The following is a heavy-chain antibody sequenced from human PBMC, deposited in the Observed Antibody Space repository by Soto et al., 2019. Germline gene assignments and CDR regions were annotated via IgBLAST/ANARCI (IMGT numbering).Heavy chain of an antibody. V-gene: IGHV5-51*01. J-gene: IGHJ6*02. Sequence: KRVGESLNISCKGSGYSFTSYWIGWVRQMPGKGLEWMGIIYPGDSDTRYSPSFQGQVTISADKSISTAYLQWSSLKASDTAMYYCAREDIVLAYGMDVWGQGTTVTVSS. CDR3: AREDIVLAYGMDV. CDR1: GYSFTSYW. CDR2: IYPGDSDT. D-gene: IGHD2-8*01.